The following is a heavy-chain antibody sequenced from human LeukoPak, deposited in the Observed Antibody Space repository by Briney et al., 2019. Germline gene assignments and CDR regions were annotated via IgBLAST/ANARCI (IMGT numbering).Heavy chain of an antibody. J-gene: IGHJ6*02. Sequence: SVKVSCKAPGGTFSSYAISWVRPAPGQGLEWMGRIIPILGIPNYTQKFQGRVTITADKSTSTAYMELSSLRSEDTAVYYCARGVETVVTPAPRYYYYSYGMDVWGQGTTVTVSS. CDR1: GGTFSSYA. CDR3: ARGVETVVTPAPRYYYYSYGMDV. V-gene: IGHV1-69*10. CDR2: IIPILGIP. D-gene: IGHD4-23*01.